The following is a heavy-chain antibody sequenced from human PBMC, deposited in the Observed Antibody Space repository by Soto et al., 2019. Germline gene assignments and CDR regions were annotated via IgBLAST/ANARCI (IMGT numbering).Heavy chain of an antibody. CDR2: IIPIFGTA. J-gene: IGHJ3*02. V-gene: IGHV1-69*06. CDR1: GGTFSSYA. Sequence: ASVKVSCKASGGTFSSYAISWVRQAPGQGLEWMGGIIPIFGTANYAQKFQGRVTITADKSTSTAYMELSSLRSEDTAVYYCARDLGYCSGGSCTRAFDIWGQGTMVTVSS. CDR3: ARDLGYCSGGSCTRAFDI. D-gene: IGHD2-15*01.